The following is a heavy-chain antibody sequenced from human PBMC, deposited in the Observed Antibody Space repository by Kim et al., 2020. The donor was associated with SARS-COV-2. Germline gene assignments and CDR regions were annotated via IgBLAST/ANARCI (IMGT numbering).Heavy chain of an antibody. CDR1: GYTFTSYA. J-gene: IGHJ4*02. D-gene: IGHD6-19*01. Sequence: ASVKVSCKASGYTFTSYAMHWVRQAPGQRLEWMGWINAGNGNTKYSQKFQGRVTITRDTSANTAYMELSTLRSEDTAVYYCARVPWVAATGGFDYWGQGTLVTVSS. CDR2: INAGNGNT. V-gene: IGHV1-3*01. CDR3: ARVPWVAATGGFDY.